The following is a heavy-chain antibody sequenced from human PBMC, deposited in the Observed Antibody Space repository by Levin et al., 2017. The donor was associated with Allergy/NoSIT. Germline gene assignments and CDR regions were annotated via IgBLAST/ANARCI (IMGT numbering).Heavy chain of an antibody. V-gene: IGHV4-34*01. J-gene: IGHJ5*02. D-gene: IGHD6-19*01. Sequence: MSSETLSLTCAVYGGSFSGYYWSWIRQPPGKGLEWIGEINHSGSTNYNPSLKSRVTISVDTSKNQFSLKLSSVTAADTAVYYCARGRRAKGLYSSGWSTRGYWFDPWGQGTLVTVSS. CDR1: GGSFSGYY. CDR3: ARGRRAKGLYSSGWSTRGYWFDP. CDR2: INHSGST.